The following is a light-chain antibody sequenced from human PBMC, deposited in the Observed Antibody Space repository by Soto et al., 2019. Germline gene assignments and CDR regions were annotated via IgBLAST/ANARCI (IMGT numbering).Light chain of an antibody. CDR2: GNN. CDR3: QSYDSSLSAV. Sequence: QSALTQPRSVSGAPGQRVTISCTGSSSNVGTNYDIHWYQHLPGTAPKLLIYGNNNRPSGVPDRFSSSKSGTSASLAISGLQAEDEADYYCQSYDSSLSAVFGTGTKVTVL. CDR1: SSNVGTNYD. J-gene: IGLJ1*01. V-gene: IGLV1-40*01.